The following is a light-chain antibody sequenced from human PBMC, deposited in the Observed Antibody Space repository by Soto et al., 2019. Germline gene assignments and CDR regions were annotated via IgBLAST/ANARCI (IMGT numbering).Light chain of an antibody. V-gene: IGLV2-14*03. J-gene: IGLJ1*01. CDR3: CSFTGSATDV. CDR2: DVS. Sequence: QSALTQPASVSGSPGQSITISCTGTSTDIGGYNHVSWYQQHPGKAPKVMIYDVSNRPSGISNRFSGSKSGNTASLTISGLQAEDEADYYCCSFTGSATDVFGTGTKLTVL. CDR1: STDIGGYNH.